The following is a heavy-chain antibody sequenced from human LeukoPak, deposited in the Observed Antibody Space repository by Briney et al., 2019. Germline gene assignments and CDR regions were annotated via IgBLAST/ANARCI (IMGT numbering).Heavy chain of an antibody. J-gene: IGHJ4*02. CDR3: ARDYDFWSGLDC. Sequence: PGGSLRLSCAVSGFTFSSYSMSWVRQAPGKGLEWVSPISSSSSYIYYADSVKGRFTISRDNAKHSLYLQMNSLRAEDTAVYYCARDYDFWSGLDCWGQGTLVTVSS. CDR1: GFTFSSYS. CDR2: ISSSSSYI. V-gene: IGHV3-21*01. D-gene: IGHD3-3*01.